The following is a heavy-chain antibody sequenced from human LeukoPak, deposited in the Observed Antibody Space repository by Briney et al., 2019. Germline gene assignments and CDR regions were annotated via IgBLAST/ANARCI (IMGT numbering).Heavy chain of an antibody. V-gene: IGHV4-34*01. CDR3: ARGRTYYDSSGYYYLRTSSFDY. D-gene: IGHD3-22*01. Sequence: SSETLSLTCAVYGGSFSGYYWSWIRQPPGKGLEWVGEINHSGSTNYNPSLKSRVTISVDTSKNQFSLKLSSVTAADTAVYYCARGRTYYDSSGYYYLRTSSFDYWGQGTLVTVSS. CDR1: GGSFSGYY. CDR2: INHSGST. J-gene: IGHJ4*02.